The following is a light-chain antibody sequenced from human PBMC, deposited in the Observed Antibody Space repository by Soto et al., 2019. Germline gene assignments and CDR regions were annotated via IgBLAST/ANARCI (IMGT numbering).Light chain of an antibody. CDR3: QKSYSTPRK. CDR1: QRISSL. V-gene: IGKV1-39*01. Sequence: IQMTHSPSSRAESVVDGVTLTFRASQRISSLLNWYQQKPGKAPTLLIFGASILQSGVPSRFSGSGSGTDFTLTIGSLQPEDFATYYCQKSYSTPRKCGQGNKGAIK. CDR2: GAS. J-gene: IGKJ1*01.